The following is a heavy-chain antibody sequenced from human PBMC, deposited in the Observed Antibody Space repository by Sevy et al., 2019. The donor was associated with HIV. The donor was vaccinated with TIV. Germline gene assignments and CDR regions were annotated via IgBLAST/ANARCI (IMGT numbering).Heavy chain of an antibody. CDR1: GFAFSNYYA. V-gene: IGHV3-30-3*01. J-gene: IGHJ6*02. CDR2: ISYDGSDK. Sequence: GGSLRLSCAASGFAFSNYYAMHWVRQAPGKGLEWVALISYDGSDKYYADSVKGGFTVSRDNFKNTLFLQMNSLKTEDTAVYYCARPRANYVDHYFFYAMDVWGQGTTVTVSS. D-gene: IGHD4-17*01. CDR3: ARPRANYVDHYFFYAMDV.